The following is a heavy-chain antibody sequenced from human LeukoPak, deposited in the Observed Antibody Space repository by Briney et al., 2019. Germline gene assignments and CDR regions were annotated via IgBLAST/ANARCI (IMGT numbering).Heavy chain of an antibody. J-gene: IGHJ4*02. CDR1: GGSFSGYY. V-gene: IGHV4-34*01. Sequence: SETLSLTCAVYGGSFSGYYWSWIRQPPGKGLEWIGEINHSGSTNYNASLKSRVTISVDTSKNQSSLKLTSVTAADTAVYYCARGPVDTPMAGEYYFDYWGQGTLVTVPS. D-gene: IGHD5-18*01. CDR3: ARGPVDTPMAGEYYFDY. CDR2: INHSGST.